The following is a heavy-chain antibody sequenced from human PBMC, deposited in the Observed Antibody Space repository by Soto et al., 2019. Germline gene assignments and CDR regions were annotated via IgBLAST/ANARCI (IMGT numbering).Heavy chain of an antibody. Sequence: EVQLLESGGDLVQPWGSLRLSCAASGLTFSSYAMTWVRQAPGKGLEWVSSIRGGGDATYYADSVKGRFAISRDNSKNTLFLQMSSLRAEYTAIYYCAKYIVATTPYVDYWGKGTLLTVSS. J-gene: IGHJ4*02. CDR2: IRGGGDAT. V-gene: IGHV3-23*01. D-gene: IGHD2-15*01. CDR3: AKYIVATTPYVDY. CDR1: GLTFSSYA.